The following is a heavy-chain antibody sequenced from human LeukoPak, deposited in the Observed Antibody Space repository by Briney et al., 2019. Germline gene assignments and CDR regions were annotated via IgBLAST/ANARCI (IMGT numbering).Heavy chain of an antibody. CDR2: ISGSGGIST. CDR3: VTYDFISGGSRAFDF. J-gene: IGHJ3*01. CDR1: GVSFSSTA. Sequence: GGSLRLSCAASGVSFSSTAMSWVRQAPGKGLEWVSTISGSGGISTYYIDSVKGRFTISRDNSKNTLYLQMNSLRAEDTAVYYCVTYDFISGGSRAFDFWGQGTMVTVSS. V-gene: IGHV3-23*01. D-gene: IGHD2-15*01.